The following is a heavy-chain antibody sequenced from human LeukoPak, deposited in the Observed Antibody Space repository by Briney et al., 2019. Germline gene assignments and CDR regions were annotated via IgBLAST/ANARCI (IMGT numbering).Heavy chain of an antibody. CDR2: ISGSGGST. CDR3: AKGGYYYDSSGYQGDY. CDR1: GFTFSSYA. J-gene: IGHJ4*02. Sequence: PGGSLRLSCAASGFTFSSYAMSWVRQAPGKGLEWVSAISGSGGSTYYADSVKGRFTISRDNSKNTLYLQMNSLRAEDTAVYYCAKGGYYYDSSGYQGDYWGQGTLVTVSS. D-gene: IGHD3-22*01. V-gene: IGHV3-23*01.